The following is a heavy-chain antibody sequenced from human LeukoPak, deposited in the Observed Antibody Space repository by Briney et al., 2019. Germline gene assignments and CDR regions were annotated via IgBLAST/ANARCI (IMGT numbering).Heavy chain of an antibody. CDR1: GGSISSSSYY. Sequence: PSETLSLTCTVSGGSISSSSYYWGWIRQPPGKGLEWIGSIYYSGSTYYNPSLKSRVTISVDTSKNQFSLKLSSVTAADTAVYYCARDCSSTSCSDYWGQGTLVTVSS. CDR3: ARDCSSTSCSDY. V-gene: IGHV4-39*07. D-gene: IGHD2-2*01. J-gene: IGHJ4*02. CDR2: IYYSGST.